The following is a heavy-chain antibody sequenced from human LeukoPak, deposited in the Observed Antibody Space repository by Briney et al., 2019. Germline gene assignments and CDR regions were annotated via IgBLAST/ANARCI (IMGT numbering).Heavy chain of an antibody. Sequence: SVKVSCKASGGTFSSYAISWVRQAPGQGLERMGGIIPIFGTANYAQKFQGRVTITADESTSTAYMELSSLRSEDTAVYYCARDPHSYSSSRYFDYWGQGTLVTVSS. V-gene: IGHV1-69*13. J-gene: IGHJ4*02. CDR3: ARDPHSYSSSRYFDY. CDR1: GGTFSSYA. D-gene: IGHD6-13*01. CDR2: IIPIFGTA.